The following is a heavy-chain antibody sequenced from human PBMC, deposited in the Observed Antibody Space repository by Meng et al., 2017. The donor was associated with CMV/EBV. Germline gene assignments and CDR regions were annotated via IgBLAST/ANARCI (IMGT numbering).Heavy chain of an antibody. CDR1: GFTFSSYE. J-gene: IGHJ4*02. D-gene: IGHD4-17*01. V-gene: IGHV3-48*03. Sequence: GGSLRLSCAASGFTFSSYEMNWFRQAPGKGLEWVSYISSSGSTIYYADSVKGRFTISRDNAKNSLYLQMNSLRAEDTAVYYCARDNAYGDGFDYWGQGTLVTVSS. CDR3: ARDNAYGDGFDY. CDR2: ISSSGSTI.